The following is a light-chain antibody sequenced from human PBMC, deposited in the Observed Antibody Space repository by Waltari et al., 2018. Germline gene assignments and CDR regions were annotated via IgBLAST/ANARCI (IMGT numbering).Light chain of an antibody. J-gene: IGKJ1*01. V-gene: IGKV1-39*01. CDR1: QTITTY. CDR2: AAS. Sequence: IQMTQSPSSLSASVGDRVTITCRASQTITTYLSWYPQKPGKAPKLLIYAASRLQSGVPSRFTGSGSGTDFTLTISSLQPEDFATYYCQQSYTTPQTFGQGTKVEIK. CDR3: QQSYTTPQT.